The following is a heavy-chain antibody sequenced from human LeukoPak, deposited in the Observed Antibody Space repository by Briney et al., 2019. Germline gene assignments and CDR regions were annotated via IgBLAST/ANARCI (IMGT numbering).Heavy chain of an antibody. V-gene: IGHV3-43*02. CDR2: ISGDGGST. Sequence: AGSLSLSCAAPGFMFHDYAIHWFRQAPGKGLEWVSLISGDGGSTFYADSVKGRFTISRDNSKNSLYLQMNSLRSDDTALYYCARESESSGWYDYWGQGTLVTVSS. J-gene: IGHJ4*02. CDR3: ARESESSGWYDY. CDR1: GFMFHDYA. D-gene: IGHD6-19*01.